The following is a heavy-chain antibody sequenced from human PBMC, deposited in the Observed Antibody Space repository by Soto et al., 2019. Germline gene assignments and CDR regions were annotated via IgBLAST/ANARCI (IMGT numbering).Heavy chain of an antibody. CDR3: AKAYFVWSSEQPYYFGY. J-gene: IGHJ4*02. CDR1: GFTFSNYA. V-gene: IGHV3-23*01. D-gene: IGHD3-16*01. CDR2: ISGSGGRS. Sequence: EVQLLDSGGGLVQPGGSLRLSCEASGFTFSNYAMTWVRQGPGKGLEWVSGISGSGGRSYYADSVKGRFTISRDNSKSTLYLQMNSLRAEDTAVYYCAKAYFVWSSEQPYYFGYWGQGTLVTVSS.